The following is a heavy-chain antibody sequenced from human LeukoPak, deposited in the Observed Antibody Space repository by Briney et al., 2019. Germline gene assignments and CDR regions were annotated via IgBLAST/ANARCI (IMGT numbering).Heavy chain of an antibody. CDR1: GSSFTSFW. V-gene: IGHV5-51*01. CDR2: IFPADSDT. CDR3: ARLRFDPSYCTSTSCYYYFDY. J-gene: IGHJ4*02. Sequence: GESLKISCKGSGSSFTSFWIAWVRQLPGKGLEWMGIIFPADSDTRYSPSFQGQVTISADKSISTAYLQWRSLEASDTAMYYCARLRFDPSYCTSTSCYYYFDYWGQGTLVTVSS. D-gene: IGHD2-2*01.